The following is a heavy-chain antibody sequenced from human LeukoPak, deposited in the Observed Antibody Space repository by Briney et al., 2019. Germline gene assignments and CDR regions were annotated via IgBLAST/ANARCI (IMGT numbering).Heavy chain of an antibody. D-gene: IGHD1-1*01. Sequence: GGSLRLSCAASGFSFDDYAMHWVRQAPGKGLEWVSGITWNSGDIDYADSVKGRFIISRDNAKNSLFLQMNSLRAEDTALYYCAKDSNYGLERPDYWGQGTLVTVSS. CDR1: GFSFDDYA. CDR3: AKDSNYGLERPDY. CDR2: ITWNSGDI. J-gene: IGHJ4*02. V-gene: IGHV3-9*01.